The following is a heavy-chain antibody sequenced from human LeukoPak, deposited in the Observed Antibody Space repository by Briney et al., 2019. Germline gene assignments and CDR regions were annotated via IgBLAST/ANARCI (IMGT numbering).Heavy chain of an antibody. CDR2: IYYSGST. V-gene: IGHV4-31*03. D-gene: IGHD3-16*01. CDR3: AREGGAKTATPSAIDY. J-gene: IGHJ4*02. CDR1: GGSISSGGYY. Sequence: SETLSLTCTVSGGSISSGGYYWSWIRQHPGKGLEWTGYIYYSGSTYYNPSLKSRVTISVDTSKNQFSLKLSSVTAADTAVYYCAREGGAKTATPSAIDYWGQGTLVTVSS.